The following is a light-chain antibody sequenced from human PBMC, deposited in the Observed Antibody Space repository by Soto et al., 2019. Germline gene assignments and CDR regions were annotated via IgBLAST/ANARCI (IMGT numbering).Light chain of an antibody. CDR1: SSNIGNNY. Sequence: QSVLTQPPSVSAAPGQKVTISCSGSSSNIGNNYVSWYQQLPGTAPKLLIYDTNKRPSGIPDRFSGSKSGTSATLGITGRQSGDEADYYCGTWDSSLSALVFGGGTKLTVL. V-gene: IGLV1-51*01. J-gene: IGLJ2*01. CDR3: GTWDSSLSALV. CDR2: DTN.